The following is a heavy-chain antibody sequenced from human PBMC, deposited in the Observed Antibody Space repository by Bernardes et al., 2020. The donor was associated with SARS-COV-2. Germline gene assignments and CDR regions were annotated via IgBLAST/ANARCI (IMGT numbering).Heavy chain of an antibody. Sequence: SETLSLTCTVSGDSIRSRSYYWGWIRQPPGKGLEWIGNIYNVGTTYYNPSLQSRVTISVDTSKNQFSLKVTSVTAADTAIYYCGVGTYGGLTGYYYYAVDVWGQGTTVTVSS. CDR1: GDSIRSRSYY. V-gene: IGHV4-39*01. J-gene: IGHJ6*02. CDR2: IYNVGTT. D-gene: IGHD3-10*01. CDR3: GVGTYGGLTGYYYYAVDV.